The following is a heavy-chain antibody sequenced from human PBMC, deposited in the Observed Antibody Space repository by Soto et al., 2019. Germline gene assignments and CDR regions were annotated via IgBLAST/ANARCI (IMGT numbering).Heavy chain of an antibody. V-gene: IGHV3-23*01. CDR1: GFTFSSYA. CDR2: ISGSGGST. D-gene: IGHD3-10*01. J-gene: IGHJ4*02. Sequence: GGSLRLSCAASGFTFSSYAMSWVRQAPGKGLEWVSAISGSGGSTYYADSVKGRFTISRDNSKNTLYLQMNSLRAEDTAVYYCAKGEDYYGSGSYGRGEFDYWGQGTLVTVSS. CDR3: AKGEDYYGSGSYGRGEFDY.